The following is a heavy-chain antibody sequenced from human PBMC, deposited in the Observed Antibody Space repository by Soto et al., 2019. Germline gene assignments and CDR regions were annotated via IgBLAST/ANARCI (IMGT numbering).Heavy chain of an antibody. D-gene: IGHD6-13*01. J-gene: IGHJ4*02. CDR3: AKSRFSAAGAYYFDY. CDR1: GCTFSSYA. CDR2: ISGSGGST. Sequence: GGSLRLSCAASGCTFSSYAMSWIRQTPGKGLEWVSAISGSGGSTYYADSVKGRFTISRDNSKNTLYLQMNSLRAEDTAVYYCAKSRFSAAGAYYFDYWGQGTLVTVSS. V-gene: IGHV3-23*01.